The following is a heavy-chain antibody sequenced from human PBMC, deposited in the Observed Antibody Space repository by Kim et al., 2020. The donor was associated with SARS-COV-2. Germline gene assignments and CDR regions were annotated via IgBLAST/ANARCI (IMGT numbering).Heavy chain of an antibody. J-gene: IGHJ6*02. CDR1: GFTFSSYW. V-gene: IGHV3-7*01. CDR2: IKQDGSEK. CDR3: ARETPDSSGWYPQRAPYYYYYGMDV. Sequence: GGSLRLSCAASGFTFSSYWMSWVRQAPGKGLEWVANIKQDGSEKYYVDSVKGRFTISRDNAKNSLYLQMNSLRAEDTAVYYCARETPDSSGWYPQRAPYYYYYGMDVWGQGTTVTVSS. D-gene: IGHD6-19*01.